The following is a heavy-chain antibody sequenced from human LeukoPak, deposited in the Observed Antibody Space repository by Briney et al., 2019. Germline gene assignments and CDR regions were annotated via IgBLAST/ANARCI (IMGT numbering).Heavy chain of an antibody. Sequence: SETLSLTCAVYGGSFSGYYWSWIRQPPGKRRERIGEINQSGSTNYNPSLKSRVTISVDTSKNQFSLKLSSVTAADTAVYSCARGVVVTAIHHYYYGMDVWGKGTTVTVSS. J-gene: IGHJ6*04. V-gene: IGHV4-34*01. CDR2: INQSGST. CDR1: GGSFSGYY. D-gene: IGHD2-21*02. CDR3: ARGVVVTAIHHYYYGMDV.